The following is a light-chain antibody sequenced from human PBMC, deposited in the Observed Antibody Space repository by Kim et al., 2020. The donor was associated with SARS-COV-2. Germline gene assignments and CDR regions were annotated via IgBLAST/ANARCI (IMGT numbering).Light chain of an antibody. CDR2: DSS. CDR3: QVWDHPSDHVL. CDR1: NIGSKG. J-gene: IGLJ3*02. V-gene: IGLV3-21*03. Sequence: SYELTQPPSVSVAPGKTANIPCGGDNIGSKGVHWYQQKAGQPPVLVVYDSSDRPSGIPERFSGSNSGNTATLIISSVEVGDEADYYCQVWDHPSDHVLFG.